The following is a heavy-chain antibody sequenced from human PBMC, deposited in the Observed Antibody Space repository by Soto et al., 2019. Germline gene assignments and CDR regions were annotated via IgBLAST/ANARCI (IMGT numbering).Heavy chain of an antibody. CDR2: IYYSGST. D-gene: IGHD3-22*01. CDR1: GGSVSSGSYY. Sequence: QVQLQESGPGLVKPSETLSLTCTVSGGSVSSGSYYWSWIRQPPGKGLEWIGDIYYSGSTNSNPSLKSRVTISVDTSKNQSSLKLSSVTAADTAVYYCARVRSSGDSLGYWGQGTLVTVSS. J-gene: IGHJ4*02. V-gene: IGHV4-61*01. CDR3: ARVRSSGDSLGY.